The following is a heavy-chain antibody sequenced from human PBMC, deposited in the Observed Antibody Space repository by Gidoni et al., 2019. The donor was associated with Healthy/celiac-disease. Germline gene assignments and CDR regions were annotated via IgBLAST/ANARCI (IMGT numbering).Heavy chain of an antibody. CDR3: ASWPGGYMDV. D-gene: IGHD3-10*01. J-gene: IGHJ6*03. CDR1: VCSISSRSYY. CDR2: IYYSGST. V-gene: IGHV4-39*01. Sequence: QLQLQESCPGLVKPSETLSLTCTVSVCSISSRSYYWGWIRQPPGKGLEWIGSIYYSGSTYYNPSLKRRVTISVDTSKNQFSLKLSSVTAADTAVYYCASWPGGYMDVWGKGTTVTVS.